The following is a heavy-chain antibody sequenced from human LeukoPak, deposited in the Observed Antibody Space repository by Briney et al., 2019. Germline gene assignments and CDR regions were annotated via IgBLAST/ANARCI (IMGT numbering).Heavy chain of an antibody. CDR1: GYTFTSYG. V-gene: IGHV1-18*01. CDR3: ARPIVATWGHRTDYFDY. Sequence: ASVKVSCKASGYTFTSYGISWVRQAPGQGLEWMGWISAYNGNTNYAQKLQGRVTMTTDTSTSTAYMELRSLRSDDTAVYYCARPIVATWGHRTDYFDYWGQGTLVTVSS. D-gene: IGHD5-12*01. CDR2: ISAYNGNT. J-gene: IGHJ4*02.